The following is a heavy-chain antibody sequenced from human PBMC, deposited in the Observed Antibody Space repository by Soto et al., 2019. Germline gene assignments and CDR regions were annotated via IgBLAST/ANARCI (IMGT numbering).Heavy chain of an antibody. CDR3: ARDHHSSSWSYNFEF. V-gene: IGHV4-59*01. Sequence: SETLSRTCTVSCGSISSYYWSCIRQPPWKGLEWIVYTYYSGSTNYNPSLKSRVTISVDTPKNQFSLKLSSVTAADTAVYYCARDHHSSSWSYNFEFGGQGTMVTFSS. D-gene: IGHD6-13*01. CDR1: CGSISSYY. J-gene: IGHJ4*02. CDR2: TYYSGST.